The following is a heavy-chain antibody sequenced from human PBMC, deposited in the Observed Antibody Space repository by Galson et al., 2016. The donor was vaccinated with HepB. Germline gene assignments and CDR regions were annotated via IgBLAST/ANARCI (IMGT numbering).Heavy chain of an antibody. J-gene: IGHJ4*02. Sequence: SETLSLTCTVSGASISSYYWTWIRQPPGKGLEWIGYIDYIGGTDYNPSLKSRVTISEDTSKNQFSLKLSSVTAADTAVYYCARVWGCMLYYFDFWGQGTLVTVYS. V-gene: IGHV4-59*01. CDR1: GASISSYY. CDR2: IDYIGGT. D-gene: IGHD2-8*02. CDR3: ARVWGCMLYYFDF.